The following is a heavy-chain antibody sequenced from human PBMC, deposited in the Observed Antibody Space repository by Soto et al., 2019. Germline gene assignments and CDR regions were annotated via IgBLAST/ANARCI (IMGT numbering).Heavy chain of an antibody. CDR1: GYSFTSYW. CDR3: ARLGGIQLWLRTPRYGMDV. J-gene: IGHJ6*02. V-gene: IGHV5-51*01. Sequence: SLKISCKGSGYSFTSYWIGWVRQMPGKGLEWMGIIYPGDSDTRYSPSFQGQVTISADKSISTAYLQWSSLKASDTAMYYCARLGGIQLWLRTPRYGMDVWGQGTTVTVSS. CDR2: IYPGDSDT. D-gene: IGHD5-18*01.